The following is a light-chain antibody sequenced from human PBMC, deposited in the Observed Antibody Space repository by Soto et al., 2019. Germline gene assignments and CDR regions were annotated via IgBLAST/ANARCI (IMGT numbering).Light chain of an antibody. Sequence: QSVLTQPPSVSGAPGQRVTISCTGSSSNIGAGYDVQWYQQLPGTAPKLLIYGINNRPSGVPDRFSGSKSGTSASLAITGLQAEDEADDYCQSYDSSLSGVVFGGGTKLTVL. J-gene: IGLJ2*01. CDR1: SSNIGAGYD. CDR3: QSYDSSLSGVV. V-gene: IGLV1-40*01. CDR2: GIN.